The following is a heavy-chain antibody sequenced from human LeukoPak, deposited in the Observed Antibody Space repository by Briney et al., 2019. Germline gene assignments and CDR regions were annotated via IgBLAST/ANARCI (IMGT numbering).Heavy chain of an antibody. CDR1: GFTFSSYS. CDR3: ARVWEGIGGYCSGGSCYSIDY. Sequence: GGSLRLSCAASGFTFSSYSMNWVRQAPGKGLEWVSSVSSSSSYIYYADSVKGRFTISRDNAKNSLYLQMNSLRAEDTAVYYCARVWEGIGGYCSGGSCYSIDYWGQGTLVTVSS. J-gene: IGHJ4*02. CDR2: VSSSSSYI. V-gene: IGHV3-21*01. D-gene: IGHD2-15*01.